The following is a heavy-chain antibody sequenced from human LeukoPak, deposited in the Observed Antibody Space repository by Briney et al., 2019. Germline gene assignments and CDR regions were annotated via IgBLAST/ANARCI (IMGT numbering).Heavy chain of an antibody. D-gene: IGHD4-17*01. CDR1: GFTFSSYA. CDR3: ARDSAYGEYIDY. J-gene: IGHJ4*02. V-gene: IGHV3-23*01. CDR2: ISGSGGST. Sequence: PGGSLRLSCAASGFTFSSYAMSWVRQAPVKGLEWVSTISGSGGSTDYADFVQGRFTISRDNSKNTLYLQMNSLRAEDTAVYYCARDSAYGEYIDYWGQGTLVTVSS.